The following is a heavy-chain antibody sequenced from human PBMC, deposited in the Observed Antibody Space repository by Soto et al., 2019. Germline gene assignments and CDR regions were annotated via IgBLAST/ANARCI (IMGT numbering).Heavy chain of an antibody. J-gene: IGHJ4*02. Sequence: QVQLQQWGAGLLKPSETLSLNCAVTGGSPSGYYWSWIRQPPGKGLEWIGEVKDGGHTNYSPSLRGRVTISSDTSNDQFSLRLNSVTAADPGVYYCARGQEGVVATHWDQGSLVTVSS. CDR2: VKDGGHT. CDR3: ARGQEGVVATH. CDR1: GGSPSGYY. D-gene: IGHD5-12*01. V-gene: IGHV4-34*01.